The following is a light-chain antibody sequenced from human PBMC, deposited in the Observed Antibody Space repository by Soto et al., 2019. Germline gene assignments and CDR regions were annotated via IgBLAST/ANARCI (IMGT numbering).Light chain of an antibody. Sequence: EMVLTQSPGTLSLSPGERATLTCRASQTISSNNLAWYQHKPGQAPRLLIYSASSRATGIPDRISGSGSGTDFTLTVSRLEPEDCAVYHCQQYGSSPLNFSGGTKVEIK. V-gene: IGKV3-20*01. CDR3: QQYGSSPLN. J-gene: IGKJ4*01. CDR2: SAS. CDR1: QTISSNN.